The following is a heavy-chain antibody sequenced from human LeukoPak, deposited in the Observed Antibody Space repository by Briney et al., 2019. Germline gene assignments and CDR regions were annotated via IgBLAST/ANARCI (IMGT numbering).Heavy chain of an antibody. J-gene: IGHJ4*02. CDR3: ARDIVLVAASLYYFDY. V-gene: IGHV4-59*01. Sequence: SETLSLTCTVSGGSISSYYWSWIRQSPGKGLEWIGYIYYSGSTNYNPSLKSRVTISVDTSKNQFSLKLSSVTAADTAVYYCARDIVLVAASLYYFDYWGQGTLVTVSS. D-gene: IGHD2-8*02. CDR1: GGSISSYY. CDR2: IYYSGST.